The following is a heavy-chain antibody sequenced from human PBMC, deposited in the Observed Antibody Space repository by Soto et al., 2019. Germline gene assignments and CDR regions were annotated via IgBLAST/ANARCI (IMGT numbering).Heavy chain of an antibody. D-gene: IGHD3-3*01. CDR3: ARVAMENYYDMWSGSNSYALDV. V-gene: IGHV4-59*13. Sequence: SETLSLTCAVSGGSMSSFSWSWIRQPPGKGLEFIGAISHSGRSEYNPSLKNRIILSVDVSKNQFSLNLKAMKGADTAVYYGARVAMENYYDMWSGSNSYALDVWGQGTTVTVSS. CDR1: GGSMSSFS. J-gene: IGHJ6*02. CDR2: ISHSGRS.